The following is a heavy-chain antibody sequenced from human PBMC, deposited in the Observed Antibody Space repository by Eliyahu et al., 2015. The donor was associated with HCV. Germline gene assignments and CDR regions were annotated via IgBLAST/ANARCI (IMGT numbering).Heavy chain of an antibody. J-gene: IGHJ4*02. Sequence: QVQLQQWGAGLLKPSETLSLTCAVYGGSFSGYYWSWIRQPPGKGLEWIGEINHSGSTNYNPSLKSRVTISVDTSKNQFSLKLSSVTAADTAVYYCAQGYSSRPEGFWGQGTLVTVSS. CDR2: INHSGST. CDR3: AQGYSSRPEGF. V-gene: IGHV4-34*01. CDR1: GGSFSGYY. D-gene: IGHD6-13*01.